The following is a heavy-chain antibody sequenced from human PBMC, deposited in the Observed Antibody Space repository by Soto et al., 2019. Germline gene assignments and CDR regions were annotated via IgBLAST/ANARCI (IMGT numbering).Heavy chain of an antibody. Sequence: LTISCKGSGYSFTSYWISWVRQMPGKGLEWMGRIDPSDSYTNYSPSFQGHVTISADKSISTAYLQWSSLKASDTAMYYCARPGIAAAGTNYWGQGTLVTAPQ. CDR1: GYSFTSYW. CDR3: ARPGIAAAGTNY. D-gene: IGHD6-13*01. V-gene: IGHV5-10-1*01. CDR2: IDPSDSYT. J-gene: IGHJ4*02.